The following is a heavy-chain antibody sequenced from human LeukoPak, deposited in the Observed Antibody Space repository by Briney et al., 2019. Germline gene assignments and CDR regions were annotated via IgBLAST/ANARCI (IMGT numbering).Heavy chain of an antibody. J-gene: IGHJ5*02. CDR1: GFTFSSYA. CDR2: ISGSGRST. V-gene: IGHV3-23*01. CDR3: AKVAYSGSYYL. Sequence: GGPLRLSCAASGFTFSSYAMIWARQAPGKGLEGVSAISGSGRSTYDSDSVKGRFTISRDNSKNTLYLQMNSLRAEDTAVYYCAKVAYSGSYYLWGQGTLVTVSS. D-gene: IGHD1-26*01.